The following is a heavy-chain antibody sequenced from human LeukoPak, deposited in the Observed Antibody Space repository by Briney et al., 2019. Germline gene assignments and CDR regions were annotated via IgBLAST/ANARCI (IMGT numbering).Heavy chain of an antibody. CDR1: GYTFTGYY. J-gene: IGHJ4*02. V-gene: IGHV1-2*02. Sequence: ASVKDSCKASGYTFTGYYMHWVRQAPGQGLEWMGWINPNSGGTNYAQKFQGRVTMTRDTSISTAYMELSRLRSDDTAVYYCARGEYYDFWSGSTNYFDYWGQGTLVTVSS. CDR2: INPNSGGT. CDR3: ARGEYYDFWSGSTNYFDY. D-gene: IGHD3-3*01.